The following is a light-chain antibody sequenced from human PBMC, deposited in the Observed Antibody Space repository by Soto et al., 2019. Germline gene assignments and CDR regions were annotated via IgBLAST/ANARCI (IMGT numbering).Light chain of an antibody. J-gene: IGKJ3*01. V-gene: IGKV4-1*01. CDR3: KQYQSLPFT. Sequence: DIVMTQSPDSLSVSLGERATIKCRSSQSVLHRSNGNNYIAWYQQKPGQPPKLLIYWSSTRDSGVPDRFIGSGSGTDFTLTVSSLQAEDVAVYYWKQYQSLPFTFGPGTKVHI. CDR1: QSVLHRSNGNNY. CDR2: WSS.